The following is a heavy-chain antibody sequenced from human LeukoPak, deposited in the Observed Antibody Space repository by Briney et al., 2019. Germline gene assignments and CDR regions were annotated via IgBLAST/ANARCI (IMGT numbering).Heavy chain of an antibody. J-gene: IGHJ4*02. D-gene: IGHD3-22*01. V-gene: IGHV1-18*01. CDR3: VFHYYDSSGYYPRGSFDY. CDR2: ISGDKGPT. Sequence: GASVKVSCKASGYPFANFAISWVRQARGQGLEWVGWISGDKGPTYYAQKLQDRVTLTTDTSTSTAYMELRSLRSDDTAVYYCVFHYYDSSGYYPRGSFDYWGQGTLVTVSS. CDR1: GYPFANFA.